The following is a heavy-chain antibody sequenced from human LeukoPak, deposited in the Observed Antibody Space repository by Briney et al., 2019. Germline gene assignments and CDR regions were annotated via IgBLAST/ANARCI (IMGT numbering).Heavy chain of an antibody. Sequence: PSETLSLTCTVSGGSISTYYWSWIRQPPGKGLDWIGYIYYSGTTKYNPSLNSRVTISVDTSKNQFSLKLSSVTAADTAVYYCARVVDTSMIDDAFDIWGQGTMVTVSS. J-gene: IGHJ3*02. D-gene: IGHD5-18*01. V-gene: IGHV4-59*01. CDR1: GGSISTYY. CDR2: IYYSGTT. CDR3: ARVVDTSMIDDAFDI.